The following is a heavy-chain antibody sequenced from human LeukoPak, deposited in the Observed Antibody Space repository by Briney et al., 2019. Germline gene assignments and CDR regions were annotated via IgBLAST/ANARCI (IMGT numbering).Heavy chain of an antibody. D-gene: IGHD1-26*01. Sequence: SETLSLTCTVSGYSISSGYYWGWIRQPPGKGLEWIGSIYHSGSTYYNPSLKSRVTISVDTSKNQFSLKLSSVTAADTAVYYCAREGGDHSGSYHYWGQGTLVTVSS. V-gene: IGHV4-38-2*02. CDR1: GYSISSGYY. J-gene: IGHJ4*02. CDR2: IYHSGST. CDR3: AREGGDHSGSYHY.